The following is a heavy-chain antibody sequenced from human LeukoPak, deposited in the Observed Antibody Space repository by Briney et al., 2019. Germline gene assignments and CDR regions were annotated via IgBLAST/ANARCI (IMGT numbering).Heavy chain of an antibody. V-gene: IGHV3-23*01. D-gene: IGHD5-12*01. CDR2: ISGSGGST. J-gene: IGHJ6*02. CDR3: ARDAASIVATTDYYYYGMDV. Sequence: GGSLRLSCAASGFTFSSYAMSWVRQAPGKGLEWVSAISGSGGSTYYADSVKGRFTISRDNSKNTLYLQMNSLRAEDTAVYYCARDAASIVATTDYYYYGMDVWGQGTTVTVSS. CDR1: GFTFSSYA.